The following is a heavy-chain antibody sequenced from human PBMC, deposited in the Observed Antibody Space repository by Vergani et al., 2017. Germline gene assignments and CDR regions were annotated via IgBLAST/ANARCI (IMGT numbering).Heavy chain of an antibody. Sequence: EVQLLESGGDLVQPGGSLRLSCAASGFTFNHYAMNWVRQAPGKGLEWVSGISGSGGSTYYAGSVKGRFTISRDSSKNTLYLQMNSLSAGDTAVYYCAKTNPRNSGYNYLYYYNAMDVGGQGTTVTVSS. V-gene: IGHV3-23*01. D-gene: IGHD5-12*01. CDR2: ISGSGGST. CDR3: AKTNPRNSGYNYLYYYNAMDV. J-gene: IGHJ6*01. CDR1: GFTFNHYA.